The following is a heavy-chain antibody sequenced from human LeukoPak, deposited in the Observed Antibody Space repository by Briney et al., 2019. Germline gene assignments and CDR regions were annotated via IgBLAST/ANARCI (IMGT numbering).Heavy chain of an antibody. CDR1: GFTFSSYA. CDR3: AKGVDTRRRIGMRVVVTYYFDY. Sequence: GGSLRLSCAASGFTFSSYAMSWVRQAPGKGLEWVSGINDSGGSTYYAESVKGRFTISRDNSKNTLYLQMNSLRAEDTAVYYCAKGVDTRRRIGMRVVVTYYFDYWGQGTLVTVSS. D-gene: IGHD3-22*01. CDR2: INDSGGST. J-gene: IGHJ4*02. V-gene: IGHV3-23*01.